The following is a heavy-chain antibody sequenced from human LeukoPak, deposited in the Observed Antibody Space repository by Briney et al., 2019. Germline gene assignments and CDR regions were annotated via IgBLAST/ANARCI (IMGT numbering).Heavy chain of an antibody. CDR2: ISIGSSTI. Sequence: GGSLRLSCAASGFTFSSYSMNWVRQAPGKGLEWVSYISIGSSTIYYADSVKGRFTISRDNAKNSLYLQMNILRAEGTAVYYCARGQRTVGSYYYMDVWGKGTTVTVSS. J-gene: IGHJ6*03. V-gene: IGHV3-48*01. CDR1: GFTFSSYS. D-gene: IGHD1-26*01. CDR3: ARGQRTVGSYYYMDV.